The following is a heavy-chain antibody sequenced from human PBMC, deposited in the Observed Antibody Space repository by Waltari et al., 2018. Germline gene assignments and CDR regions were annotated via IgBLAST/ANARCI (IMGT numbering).Heavy chain of an antibody. CDR3: ARGAYHDFWSGDYPYNWFDP. V-gene: IGHV4-38-2*02. CDR2: IYHTGST. CDR1: GYPISSNYY. J-gene: IGHJ5*02. D-gene: IGHD3-3*01. Sequence: QVQLQESGPGLVTPSETLSLTCNVSGYPISSNYYWGWIRQPPGKGPEWIGTIYHTGSTYYNPSLKSRVTISVDTSKNQFSLNLNSVTVADTAVYYCARGAYHDFWSGDYPYNWFDPWGQGTLVTVSS.